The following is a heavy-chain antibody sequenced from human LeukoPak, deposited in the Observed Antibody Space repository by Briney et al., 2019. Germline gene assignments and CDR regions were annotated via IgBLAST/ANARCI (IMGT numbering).Heavy chain of an antibody. D-gene: IGHD3-9*01. CDR3: VREESGCYFDY. J-gene: IGHJ4*02. CDR2: IAPSVDTT. Sequence: ASVKVSCKSSGFTLTNYLLHWVRQAPGQGLEWVGRIAPSVDTTNYAQKFRGRVTMTRDTSTSTVYMELSSLRSDDTAIYYCVREESGCYFDYWGQGTLVTVSS. CDR1: GFTLTNYL. V-gene: IGHV1-46*01.